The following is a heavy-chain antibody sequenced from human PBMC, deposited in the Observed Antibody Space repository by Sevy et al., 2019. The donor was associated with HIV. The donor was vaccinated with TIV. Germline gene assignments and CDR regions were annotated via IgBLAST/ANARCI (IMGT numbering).Heavy chain of an antibody. CDR2: IYHTGNT. J-gene: IGHJ3*02. V-gene: IGHV4-30-2*01. Sequence: SETLSLTCSVSGDSITSGAFSWNWIRQPPGKGLEWIGYIYHTGNTYYSPSLKSRLTISVHRSKNQFSLNLTSVTAADTAVYYCARDGGTLTVPGSFDIWGQGTMVTVSS. CDR1: GDSITSGAFS. CDR3: ARDGGTLTVPGSFDI. D-gene: IGHD3-9*01.